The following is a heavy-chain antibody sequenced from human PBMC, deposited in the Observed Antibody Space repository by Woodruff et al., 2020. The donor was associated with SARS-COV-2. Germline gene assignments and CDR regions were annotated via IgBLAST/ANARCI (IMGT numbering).Heavy chain of an antibody. CDR2: ISSSGSTI. CDR3: ARERGIRDFWSGYYSVYYYMDV. V-gene: IGHV3-48*03. J-gene: IGHJ6*03. Sequence: GLEWVSYISSSGSTIYYADSVKGRFTISRDNAKNSLYLQMNSLRAEDTAVYYCARERGIRDFWSGYYSVYYYMDVWGK. D-gene: IGHD3-3*01.